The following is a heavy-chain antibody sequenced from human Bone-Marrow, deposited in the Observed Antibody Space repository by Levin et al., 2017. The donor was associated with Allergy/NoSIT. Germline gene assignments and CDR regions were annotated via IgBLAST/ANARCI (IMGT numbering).Heavy chain of an antibody. CDR3: ARVRVAGSGGHNHLGWLDP. J-gene: IGHJ5*02. V-gene: IGHV1-18*01. CDR2: ISSNNGNT. Sequence: ASVKVSCKASGYAFTTYGISWVRQAPGQGLEWMGWISSNNGNTHYAQNFQGRVTMTTDTSARTAYMELRSLRSGDTAVYFCARVRVAGSGGHNHLGWLDPWGQGTLVTVSS. CDR1: GYAFTTYG. D-gene: IGHD3-10*01.